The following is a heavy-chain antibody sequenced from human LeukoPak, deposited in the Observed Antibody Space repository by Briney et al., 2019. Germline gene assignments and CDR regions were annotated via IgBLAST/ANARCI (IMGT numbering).Heavy chain of an antibody. CDR1: GFTFGDYA. CDR2: ISGNADST. V-gene: IGHV3-23*01. Sequence: GRSLRLSCAVSGFTFGDYAMHWVRQTPGKGLQWVSGISGNADSTYYADSVKGRFTISRDNSKNTLYLQMNSLRAEDTAVYYCAREGIAAARKGYFQHWGQGTLVTVSS. CDR3: AREGIAAARKGYFQH. J-gene: IGHJ1*01. D-gene: IGHD6-13*01.